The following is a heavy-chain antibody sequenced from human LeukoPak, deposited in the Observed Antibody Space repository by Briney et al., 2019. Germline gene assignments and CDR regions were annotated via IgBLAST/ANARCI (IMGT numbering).Heavy chain of an antibody. V-gene: IGHV1-8*03. Sequence: AASVKVSCKASGYTFTRCDINWVRQATGQGLEGMVWMNPYSGNTDYAQKFQGRVTITRNTSISTAYMELSTLTSADTAVLFCASAVVGGLRYVEGLPSREYYGDYWGQGTLVTVSS. J-gene: IGHJ4*02. D-gene: IGHD3-9*01. CDR1: GYTFTRCD. CDR3: ASAVVGGLRYVEGLPSREYYGDY. CDR2: MNPYSGNT.